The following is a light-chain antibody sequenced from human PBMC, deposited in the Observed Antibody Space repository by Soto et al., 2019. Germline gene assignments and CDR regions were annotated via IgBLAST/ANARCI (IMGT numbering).Light chain of an antibody. CDR2: KAS. Sequence: DIQMTQSPSTLSASVGDRVTITCRASQNINSWLAWYQQKPGKAPKLLIYKASNLESGVPSRFSGSGSGTEFTLTISSLQPDDFVTYYCQQYNTYWTFGQGTKVEIK. J-gene: IGKJ1*01. CDR1: QNINSW. V-gene: IGKV1-5*03. CDR3: QQYNTYWT.